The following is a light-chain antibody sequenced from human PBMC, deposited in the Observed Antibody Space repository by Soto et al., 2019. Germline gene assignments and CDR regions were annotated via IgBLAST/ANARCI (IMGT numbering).Light chain of an antibody. J-gene: IGKJ1*01. Sequence: EIVLTQSPGTLSLSPGERATLSCRASQSVSSTYLAWYQHKPGQAPRLLIYGASSRATGIPDRFSGSGSGTDFTLIISSLQSDDFATYYCQQYSSYWTFGQGTKVEI. CDR3: QQYSSYWT. CDR2: GAS. V-gene: IGKV3-20*01. CDR1: QSVSSTY.